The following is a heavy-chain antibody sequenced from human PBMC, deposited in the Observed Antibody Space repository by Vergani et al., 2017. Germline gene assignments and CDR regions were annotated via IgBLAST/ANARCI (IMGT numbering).Heavy chain of an antibody. CDR3: ARFCSSASCYRDY. D-gene: IGHD2-2*01. V-gene: IGHV4-38-2*01. J-gene: IGHJ4*02. Sequence: QVQLQESGPGLVKPSETLSLTCVVSGFSISSSYYWGWIRQPPGKGLEWIGSIYHSGTTYYNPSLKSRVTISVDTSNNQFSLKLSSVTAADTAVYYCARFCSSASCYRDYRGQGTLVTVSA. CDR2: IYHSGTT. CDR1: GFSISSSYY.